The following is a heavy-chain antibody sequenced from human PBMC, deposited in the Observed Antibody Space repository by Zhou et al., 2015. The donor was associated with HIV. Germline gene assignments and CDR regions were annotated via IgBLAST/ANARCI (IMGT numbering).Heavy chain of an antibody. CDR2: IIPILGIA. Sequence: QVQLVQSGAEVKKPGSSVKVSCKASGGTFSSYTISWVRQAPGQGLEWMGRIIPILGIANYAQKFQGRVTITADKSTSTAYMELSSLRSEDTAVYYCARVLTDIVVVVAATGAFDIWGQGTMVTVSS. J-gene: IGHJ3*02. D-gene: IGHD2-15*01. CDR1: GGTFSSYT. V-gene: IGHV1-69*02. CDR3: ARVLTDIVVVVAATGAFDI.